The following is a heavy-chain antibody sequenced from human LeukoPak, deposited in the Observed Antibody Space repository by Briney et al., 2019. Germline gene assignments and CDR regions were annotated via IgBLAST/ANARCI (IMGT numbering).Heavy chain of an antibody. CDR3: AHLRGSGSYYSY. J-gene: IGHJ4*02. CDR2: IYWDDDK. Sequence: SWVRQAPGKGLEWLALIYWDDDKRYSPSLKSRLTITKDTSKNQVVLTMTNMDPVDTATYYCAHLRGSGSYYSYWGQGTLVTVSS. D-gene: IGHD1-26*01. V-gene: IGHV2-5*08.